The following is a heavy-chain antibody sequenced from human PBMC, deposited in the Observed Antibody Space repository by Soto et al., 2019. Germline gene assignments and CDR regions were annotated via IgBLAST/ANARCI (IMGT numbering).Heavy chain of an antibody. J-gene: IGHJ3*02. CDR2: IKKDGSKI. D-gene: IGHD6-13*01. CDR3: ARDVSPGSSSLYLDAFDI. Sequence: EVQLVESGGDLVQPGGSLRLSCAASGFSFGSSWMTWVRQAPGKGLEWVANIKKDGSKINYLDSVRGRFTVSRDNAKNPLYLEMNSLRAEYTALYYGARDVSPGSSSLYLDAFDIWGQGTMVTVSS. V-gene: IGHV3-7*05. CDR1: GFSFGSSW.